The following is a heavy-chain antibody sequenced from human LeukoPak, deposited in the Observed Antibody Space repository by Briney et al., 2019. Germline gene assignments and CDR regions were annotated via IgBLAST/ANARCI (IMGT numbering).Heavy chain of an antibody. J-gene: IGHJ4*02. D-gene: IGHD3-10*01. Sequence: PSGTLPLTCAVYGGSFSGYYWSWIRQPPGKGLEWIGEINHSGSTNYNPSLKSRVTISVDTSKNQFSLKLSSVTAADTAAYYCARGSGKLIYYFDYWGQGTLVTVSS. CDR3: ARGSGKLIYYFDY. CDR1: GGSFSGYY. V-gene: IGHV4-34*01. CDR2: INHSGST.